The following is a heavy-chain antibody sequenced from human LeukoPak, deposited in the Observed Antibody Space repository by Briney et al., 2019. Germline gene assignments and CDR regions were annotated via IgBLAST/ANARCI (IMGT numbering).Heavy chain of an antibody. Sequence: PGGSLRLSCAASGFTFSSYSMNWVRQAPGKGLEWVSYISSSSTIYYADSVKGRFTISRDNAKNSLYLQMNSLRDEDTAVYYCARDPPYYYDSSGYYRGGYFDYWGQGTLVTVSS. J-gene: IGHJ4*02. CDR1: GFTFSSYS. CDR3: ARDPPYYYDSSGYYRGGYFDY. D-gene: IGHD3-22*01. CDR2: ISSSSTI. V-gene: IGHV3-48*02.